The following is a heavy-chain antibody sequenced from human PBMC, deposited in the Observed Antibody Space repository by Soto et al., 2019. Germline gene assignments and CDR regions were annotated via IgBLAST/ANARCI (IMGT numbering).Heavy chain of an antibody. J-gene: IGHJ3*02. D-gene: IGHD6-19*01. CDR1: GGTFSSYA. Sequence: ASVKVSCKASGGTFSSYAISWVRQAPGQGLEWMGGIIPIFGTANYAQKFQGRVTITADESTSTAYMELSSLRSEDTAVYYCAKDRAHIAVAGPFDIWGQGTMVTVSS. V-gene: IGHV1-69*13. CDR3: AKDRAHIAVAGPFDI. CDR2: IIPIFGTA.